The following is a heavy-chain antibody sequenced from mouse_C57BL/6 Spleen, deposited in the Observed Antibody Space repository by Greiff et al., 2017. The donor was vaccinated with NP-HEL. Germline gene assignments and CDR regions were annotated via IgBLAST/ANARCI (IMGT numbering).Heavy chain of an antibody. Sequence: EVQLVESGGGLVKPGGSLKLSCAASGFTFSDYGMHWVRQAPEKGLEWVAYISSGSSTIYYADTVKGRFTISRDNAKNTLFLQMTSLRSEDTAMYYCAKIYGSSSYCDYGGQGTTLTVSS. V-gene: IGHV5-17*01. CDR2: ISSGSSTI. D-gene: IGHD1-1*01. CDR1: GFTFSDYG. J-gene: IGHJ2*01. CDR3: AKIYGSSSYCDY.